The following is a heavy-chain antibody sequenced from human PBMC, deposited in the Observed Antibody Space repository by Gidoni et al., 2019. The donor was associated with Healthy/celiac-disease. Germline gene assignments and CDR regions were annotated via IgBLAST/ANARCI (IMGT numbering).Heavy chain of an antibody. CDR3: ARRDIVVVVAATPETAFDI. CDR1: GGSISSSNW. V-gene: IGHV4-4*02. D-gene: IGHD2-15*01. CDR2: IYHSGST. Sequence: QVQLQESGPGLVKPSGTLSRTCAVSGGSISSSNWWSWVRQPPGKGLEWIGEIYHSGSTNYNPSLKSRVTISVDKSKNQFSLKLSSVTAADTAVYYCARRDIVVVVAATPETAFDIWGQGTMVTVSS. J-gene: IGHJ3*02.